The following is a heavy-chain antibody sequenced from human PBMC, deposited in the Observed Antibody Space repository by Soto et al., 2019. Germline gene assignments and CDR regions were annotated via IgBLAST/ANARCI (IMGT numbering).Heavy chain of an antibody. CDR3: ARDSGAARRGVRRWFDP. CDR2: INHSGST. CDR1: GGSFSGYY. V-gene: IGHV4-34*01. D-gene: IGHD6-6*01. J-gene: IGHJ5*02. Sequence: SETLSLTCAVYGGSFSGYYWSWIRQPPGKGLEWIGEINHSGSTNYNPSLKSRVTISVDTSKNQFSLKLSSVTAADTAVYYCARDSGAARRGVRRWFDPRGQRTLVTVSS.